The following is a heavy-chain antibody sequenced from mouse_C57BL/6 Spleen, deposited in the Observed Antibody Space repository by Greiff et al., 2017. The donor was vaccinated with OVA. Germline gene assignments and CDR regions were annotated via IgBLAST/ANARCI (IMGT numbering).Heavy chain of an antibody. J-gene: IGHJ3*01. CDR3: ARDSNRVAY. CDR1: GFTFSSYA. D-gene: IGHD2-5*01. CDR2: ISDGGSYT. V-gene: IGHV5-4*01. Sequence: EVQLVASWGGLVKPGGSLKLSCAASGFTFSSYAMSWVRQTPEKRLEWVATISDGGSYTYYPDNVKGRFTISRDNAKNNLYLQMSHLKSEDTAMYYCARDSNRVAYWGQGTLVTVSA.